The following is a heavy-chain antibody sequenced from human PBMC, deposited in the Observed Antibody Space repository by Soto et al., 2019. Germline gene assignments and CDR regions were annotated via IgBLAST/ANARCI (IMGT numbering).Heavy chain of an antibody. CDR1: GFTFSSYG. J-gene: IGHJ4*02. V-gene: IGHV3-30*18. D-gene: IGHD1-26*01. Sequence: QVQLVESGGGVVQPGRSLRLSCAASGFTFSSYGMHWVRQAPGKGLEWVAVISYDGSNKYYADSVKGRFTISRDNSKNTLYLQMNSLRDEDTAVYYCAKDLAEWELLLYYFHYWGQGNLVTVSS. CDR2: ISYDGSNK. CDR3: AKDLAEWELLLYYFHY.